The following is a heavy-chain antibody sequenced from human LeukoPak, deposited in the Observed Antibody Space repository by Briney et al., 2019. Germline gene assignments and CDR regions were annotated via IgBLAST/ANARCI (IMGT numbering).Heavy chain of an antibody. V-gene: IGHV3-30*04. CDR3: ARDIDSYNYYYYMDV. CDR1: GFTFSSYV. D-gene: IGHD2-15*01. Sequence: GGSLRLSCAASGFTFSSYVMHWVRQAPGKGLEWVAIISYDGSNEYYADSVKGRFTISRDNSKNTLYLQMNSLRAADTAVYYCARDIDSYNYYYYMDVWGKGTTVTISS. J-gene: IGHJ6*03. CDR2: ISYDGSNE.